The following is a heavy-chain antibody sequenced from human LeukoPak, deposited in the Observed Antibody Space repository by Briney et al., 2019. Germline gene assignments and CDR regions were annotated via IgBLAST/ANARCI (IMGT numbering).Heavy chain of an antibody. V-gene: IGHV1-18*01. CDR1: GYTFNNYD. CDR2: ISVYNGNT. J-gene: IGHJ3*01. D-gene: IGHD3-16*01. Sequence: ASVKVSCKASGYTFNNYDISWVRQAPGQGLEWMGWISVYNGNTNYAQKLQGRVTMTTDTSTSTAYMQLRSLTSDDTAVHYCAREGDTSRGDAFDVWGQGTMVTVSS. CDR3: AREGDTSRGDAFDV.